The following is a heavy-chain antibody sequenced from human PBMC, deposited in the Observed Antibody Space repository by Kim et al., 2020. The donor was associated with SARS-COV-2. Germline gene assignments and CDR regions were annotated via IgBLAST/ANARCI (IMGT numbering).Heavy chain of an antibody. J-gene: IGHJ4*02. CDR3: ARAPRFGESHIDY. D-gene: IGHD3-10*01. Sequence: SETLSLTCTVSGGSISSGGYYWSWIRQHPGKGLEWIGYIYYSGSTYYNPSLKGRVTISVDTSKNQFSLKLSSVTAADTAVYYCARAPRFGESHIDYWGQGTLVTVSS. CDR1: GGSISSGGYY. CDR2: IYYSGST. V-gene: IGHV4-31*03.